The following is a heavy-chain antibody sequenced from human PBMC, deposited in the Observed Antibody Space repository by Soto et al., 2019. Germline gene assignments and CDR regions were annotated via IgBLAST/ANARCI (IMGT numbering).Heavy chain of an antibody. Sequence: GGSLRLSCAASGFTFSNAWMNWVRQAPGKGLEWVGRIKSKTDGGTTDYAAPVKGRFTISRDDSKNTLYLQMNSLKTEDTAVYYCTTSYYDSSGYLYYYYYYGMDVWGQGTTVTVSS. D-gene: IGHD3-22*01. V-gene: IGHV3-15*07. J-gene: IGHJ6*02. CDR1: GFTFSNAW. CDR2: IKSKTDGGTT. CDR3: TTSYYDSSGYLYYYYYYGMDV.